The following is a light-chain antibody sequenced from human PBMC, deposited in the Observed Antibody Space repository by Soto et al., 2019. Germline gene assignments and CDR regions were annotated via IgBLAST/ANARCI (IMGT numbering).Light chain of an antibody. CDR1: QSISSW. J-gene: IGKJ1*01. CDR3: QKYNSAPRT. Sequence: EIQTTQSPSTLSASVGDRVTITCRASQSISSWLAWYQQKPGKAPKLLIYDASSLESGIPSRFSGSGSGTDFTLTISSLQPEDVATYYCQKYNSAPRTFGQGTKVDI. V-gene: IGKV1-5*01. CDR2: DAS.